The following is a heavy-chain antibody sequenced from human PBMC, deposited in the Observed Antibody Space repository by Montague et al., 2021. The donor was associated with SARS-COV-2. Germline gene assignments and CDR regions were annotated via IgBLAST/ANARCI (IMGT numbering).Heavy chain of an antibody. CDR2: ISTSGNT. D-gene: IGHD2-21*01. V-gene: IGHV4-61*02. CDR3: ARDTEVEIRTYSYYKMDV. J-gene: IGHJ6*02. Sequence: TLSLTCTVSGGSVNSGNYYWSWIRQPAGKRLEWMGRISTSGNTNYNPSLKSRLSILVDTSKNQFSLNLGSVTAADTAVYYCARDTEVEIRTYSYYKMDVWGLGTTVTVSS. CDR1: GGSVNSGNYY.